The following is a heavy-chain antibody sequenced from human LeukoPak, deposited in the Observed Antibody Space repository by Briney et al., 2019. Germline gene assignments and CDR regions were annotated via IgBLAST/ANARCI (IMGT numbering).Heavy chain of an antibody. CDR3: ARQMVGAIFYL. CDR1: VDTFTGYS. V-gene: IGHV1-2*02. CDR2: INPNSGDP. Sequence: GASVKVSCKAYVDTFTGYSMHWVRQAPGQGLEWMGWINPNSGDPYFAQSFQGRVTVTRDTSINTAYLELSGLRSDATAVYSCARQMVGAIFYLWGQETLVSVSS. J-gene: IGHJ4*02. D-gene: IGHD1-26*01.